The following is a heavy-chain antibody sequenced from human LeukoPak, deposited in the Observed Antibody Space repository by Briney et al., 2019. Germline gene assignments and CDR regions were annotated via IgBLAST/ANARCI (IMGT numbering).Heavy chain of an antibody. D-gene: IGHD6-13*01. V-gene: IGHV3-21*01. Sequence: GGSLRLSCAASGFTFSSYSMNWVRQAPAKGLEWVSSISSSSSYIYYADSVKGRFTISRDNAKNSLYLQMNSLRAEDTAVYYCARDRAARGRFDYWGQGTLVTVSS. CDR2: ISSSSSYI. CDR3: ARDRAARGRFDY. CDR1: GFTFSSYS. J-gene: IGHJ4*02.